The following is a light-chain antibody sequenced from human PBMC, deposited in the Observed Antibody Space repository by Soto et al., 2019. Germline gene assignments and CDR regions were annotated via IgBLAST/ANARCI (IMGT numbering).Light chain of an antibody. V-gene: IGKV1-17*01. CDR2: AAY. Sequence: DIRMTHSPSSLSSSVLYIFTITWLASQFIRNDLGWYQQKPGKAPKRLIYAAYTLQSGVPSRFSGSGSGTEFTLTISSLQAEDFATYYCLQHYRYPRTFGQGTKVDIK. J-gene: IGKJ1*01. CDR1: QFIRND. CDR3: LQHYRYPRT.